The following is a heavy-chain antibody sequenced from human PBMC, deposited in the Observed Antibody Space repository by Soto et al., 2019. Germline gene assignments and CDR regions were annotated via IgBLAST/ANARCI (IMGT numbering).Heavy chain of an antibody. CDR2: ISYDGSNK. CDR1: GFTFSSYA. CDR3: ARVPQLRFLEWLLYAGSYYYGMDV. V-gene: IGHV3-30-3*01. Sequence: VGSLRLSCAASGFTFSSYAMHWVGQAPVKGLEWVAVISYDGSNKYYADSVKGRFTISRDNSKNTLYLQMNSLRAEDTAVYYCARVPQLRFLEWLLYAGSYYYGMDVWGQGTTVTVSS. J-gene: IGHJ6*02. D-gene: IGHD3-3*01.